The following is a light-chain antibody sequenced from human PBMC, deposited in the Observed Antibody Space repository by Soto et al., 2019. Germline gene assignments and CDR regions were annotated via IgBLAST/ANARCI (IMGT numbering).Light chain of an antibody. Sequence: LTHPPSGSGDPGQQVTIYCTGSSSNIGAGYDVHWYQQLPGTAPKLLIYVNTNRPSGVPDRFSGSKSGTSASLAITGLQAEDEADYYCQSYDSSLSGYVFGTGTKVTVL. CDR3: QSYDSSLSGYV. CDR2: VNT. V-gene: IGLV1-40*01. CDR1: SSNIGAGYD. J-gene: IGLJ1*01.